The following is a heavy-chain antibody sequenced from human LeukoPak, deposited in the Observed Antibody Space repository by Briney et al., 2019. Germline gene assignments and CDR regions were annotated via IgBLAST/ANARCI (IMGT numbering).Heavy chain of an antibody. CDR2: VNPSGGST. D-gene: IGHD3-16*01. V-gene: IGHV1-46*01. J-gene: IGHJ3*02. Sequence: ASVKVSCKASGYTFTNYYIHWVRQAPGQGLEWMGIVNPSGGSTSYAQKFQGRVTMTRDTSTSTVYMELRSLRSEDTAVYYCARAGLGNAFDIWGQGTMVTVSS. CDR1: GYTFTNYY. CDR3: ARAGLGNAFDI.